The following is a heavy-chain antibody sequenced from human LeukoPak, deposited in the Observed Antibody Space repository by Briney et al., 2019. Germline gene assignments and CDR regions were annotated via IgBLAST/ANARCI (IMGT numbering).Heavy chain of an antibody. D-gene: IGHD5-18*01. Sequence: PGGSLRLSCAASGFTFSDYYMSWIRQAPGKGLEWVSYISSSSSYTNYADSVKGRFTISRDNAKNSLYLQMNSLRAEDTAVCYCARGKSGYSYGLFDYWGQGTLVTVSS. CDR2: ISSSSSYT. CDR3: ARGKSGYSYGLFDY. J-gene: IGHJ4*02. V-gene: IGHV3-11*06. CDR1: GFTFSDYY.